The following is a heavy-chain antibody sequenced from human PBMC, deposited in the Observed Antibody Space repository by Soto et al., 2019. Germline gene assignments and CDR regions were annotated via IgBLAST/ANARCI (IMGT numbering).Heavy chain of an antibody. D-gene: IGHD6-13*01. J-gene: IGHJ4*02. CDR2: IYPGDSDT. Sequence: GESLKISCKGSGYSFTSYWIGWVRQMPGKGLEWMGIIYPGDSDTRYSPSFQGQVTISADKSISTAYLQWSSLKASDTAMYYCARRLRGYSSSWADSDYWGQGTLVTVSS. CDR3: ARRLRGYSSSWADSDY. CDR1: GYSFTSYW. V-gene: IGHV5-51*01.